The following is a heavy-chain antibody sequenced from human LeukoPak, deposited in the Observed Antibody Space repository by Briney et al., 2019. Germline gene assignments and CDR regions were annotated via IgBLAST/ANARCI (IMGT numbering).Heavy chain of an antibody. D-gene: IGHD6-6*01. CDR3: ARVSPYSSSSADF. Sequence: GGSLRLSCAASGFTVSSNYMSWVRQAPGKGLEWVSVIYSGGSTYYADSVKGRSTISRDNSKNTLYLQMNSLRAEDTAVYYCARVSPYSSSSADFWGQGTLVTVSS. J-gene: IGHJ4*02. V-gene: IGHV3-66*01. CDR2: IYSGGST. CDR1: GFTVSSNY.